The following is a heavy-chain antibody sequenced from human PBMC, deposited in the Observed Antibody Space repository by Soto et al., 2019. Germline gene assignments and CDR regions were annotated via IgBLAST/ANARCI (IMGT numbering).Heavy chain of an antibody. V-gene: IGHV1-69*06. CDR2: IIPIFGTA. D-gene: IGHD3-9*01. CDR3: ASGIVSGYYNPHYYYYGMDV. CDR1: GGTFSSYA. Sequence: SVKVSCKASGGTFSSYAISWVRQAPGQGLEWMGGIIPIFGTANYAQKFQGRVTITADKSTSTAYMELSSLRSEDTAVYYCASGIVSGYYNPHYYYYGMDVWGQGPTVTVSS. J-gene: IGHJ6*02.